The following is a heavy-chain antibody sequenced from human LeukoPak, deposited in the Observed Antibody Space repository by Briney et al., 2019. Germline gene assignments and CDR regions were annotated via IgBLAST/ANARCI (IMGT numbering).Heavy chain of an antibody. J-gene: IGHJ6*03. CDR1: GFTFSTYA. CDR3: AKRDAARAGNGYYYVDV. Sequence: PGGSLRLSCAASGFTFSTYAMHWVRQAPGKGLEWVAFIRYDGSDKYYADSVKGRFTISRDNSKNTLNLQMNSLRTEDTAVYYCAKRDAARAGNGYYYVDVWGEGTTVTVSS. D-gene: IGHD6-6*01. CDR2: IRYDGSDK. V-gene: IGHV3-30*02.